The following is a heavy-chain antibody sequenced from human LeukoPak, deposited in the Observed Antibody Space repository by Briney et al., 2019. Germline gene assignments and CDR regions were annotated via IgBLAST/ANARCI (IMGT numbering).Heavy chain of an antibody. CDR3: ARSIAAPSYYYGMDV. V-gene: IGHV3-48*03. J-gene: IGHJ6*02. CDR1: GFTFSSCE. CDR2: ISSSGSTI. D-gene: IGHD6-6*01. Sequence: GGSLRLSCAASGFTFSSCEMNWVRQAPGKGLEWVSYISSSGSTIYYADSVKGRFTIPRDNAKNSLYLQMNSLRAEDTAVYYCARSIAAPSYYYGMDVWGQGTTVTVSS.